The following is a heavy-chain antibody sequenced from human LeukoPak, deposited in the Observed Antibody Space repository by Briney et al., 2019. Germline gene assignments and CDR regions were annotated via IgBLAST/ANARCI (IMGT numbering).Heavy chain of an antibody. Sequence: GAALQISFWSSGSTFSNYWIAWVRPPPGKGLDWIGINYHGDSYNIFRTLSQGQVTISASKSSGPAFLQWNSLKASDTAICDCARLYTRLTRSIWGRFDPWGQGTLVTVSS. CDR1: GSTFSNYW. CDR3: ARLYTRLTRSIWGRFDP. J-gene: IGHJ5*02. D-gene: IGHD3-16*01. V-gene: IGHV5-51*01. CDR2: NYHGDSYN.